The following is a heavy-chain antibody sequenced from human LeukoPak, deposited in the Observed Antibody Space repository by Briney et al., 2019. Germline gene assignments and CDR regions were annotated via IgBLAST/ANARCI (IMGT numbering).Heavy chain of an antibody. CDR2: IYTSGST. CDR1: GVSISTYA. V-gene: IGHV4-4*09. J-gene: IGHJ4*02. CDR3: ARSRGIKVTPFDY. D-gene: IGHD1-14*01. Sequence: SGTLTLSCTVSGVSISTYAMSWIRQPPGKGLEWIGYIYTSGSTDYNPPRKSRVTIPLDTSNNQYPLILNSVTAADTAVYYCARSRGIKVTPFDYWGQGILVTVSS.